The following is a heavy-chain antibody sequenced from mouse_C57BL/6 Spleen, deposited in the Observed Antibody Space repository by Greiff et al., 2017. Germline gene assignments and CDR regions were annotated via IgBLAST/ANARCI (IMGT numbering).Heavy chain of an antibody. J-gene: IGHJ1*03. CDR3: AIPTTVVAHWYFDV. V-gene: IGHV2-2*01. CDR2: IWSGGST. CDR1: GFSLTSYG. Sequence: QVQLKESGPGLVQPSQSLSITCTVSGFSLTSYGVHWVRQSPGKGLEWLGVIWSGGSTDYNAAFISRLSISKDNSKSQVFFKMNSLQADDTAIYYCAIPTTVVAHWYFDVWGTGTTVTVSS. D-gene: IGHD1-1*01.